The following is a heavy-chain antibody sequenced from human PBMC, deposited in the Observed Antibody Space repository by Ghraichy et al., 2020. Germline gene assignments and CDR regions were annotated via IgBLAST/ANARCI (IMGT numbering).Heavy chain of an antibody. V-gene: IGHV4-31*03. CDR3: ARGYCGGDCYISDAFDI. CDR1: GGSISSGGYY. Sequence: LRLSCTVSGGSISSGGYYWSWIRQHPGKGLEWIGYIYYSGSTYYNPSLKSRVTISVDTSKNQFSLKLSSVTAADTAVYYCARGYCGGDCYISDAFDIWGQGTIVTVSS. D-gene: IGHD2-21*02. CDR2: IYYSGST. J-gene: IGHJ3*02.